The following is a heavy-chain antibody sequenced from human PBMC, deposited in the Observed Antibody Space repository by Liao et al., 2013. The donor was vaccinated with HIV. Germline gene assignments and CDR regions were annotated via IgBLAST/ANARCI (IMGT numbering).Heavy chain of an antibody. Sequence: QLQLQESGPGLVKPSDTVSLICNVSGASISTNGNFWGWIRQPPGKRLEWLGSISHRGTTYYDVSLRSRVSISRDMSSNSIFLSLSLVTAADTALYFCASSRRRSAPGIWGQGTMVSVSS. CDR2: ISHRGTT. V-gene: IGHV4-39*02. D-gene: IGHD6-19*01. CDR3: ASSRRRSAPGI. CDR1: GASISTNGNF. J-gene: IGHJ3*02.